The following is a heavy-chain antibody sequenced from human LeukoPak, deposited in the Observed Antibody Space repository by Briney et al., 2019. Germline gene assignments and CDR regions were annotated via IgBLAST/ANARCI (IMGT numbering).Heavy chain of an antibody. CDR2: INTNTGNP. V-gene: IGHV7-4-1*02. D-gene: IGHD6-13*01. CDR3: ARDLSMVGSWDPDYYYYYGMDV. J-gene: IGHJ6*02. CDR1: GYTFTSYA. Sequence: ASVKVSCKASGYTFTSYAMNWVRRAPGQGLEWMGWINTNTGNPTYAQGFTGRFVFSLDTSVSTAYLQISSLKAEDTAVYYCARDLSMVGSWDPDYYYYYGMDVWGQGTTVTVSS.